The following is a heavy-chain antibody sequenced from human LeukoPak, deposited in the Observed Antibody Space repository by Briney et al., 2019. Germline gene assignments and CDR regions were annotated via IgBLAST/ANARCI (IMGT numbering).Heavy chain of an antibody. J-gene: IGHJ4*02. CDR3: ARDCSSTSCDTDY. D-gene: IGHD2-2*01. CDR2: IKHDGSEK. Sequence: GGSLRLSCAASGFTFSSYWMSWVRQAPGKGLEWVANIKHDGSEKYYVDSVKGRFTISRDNAKDSLYLQMNSLRAEDTAVYYCARDCSSTSCDTDYWGQGTLVTVSS. CDR1: GFTFSSYW. V-gene: IGHV3-7*01.